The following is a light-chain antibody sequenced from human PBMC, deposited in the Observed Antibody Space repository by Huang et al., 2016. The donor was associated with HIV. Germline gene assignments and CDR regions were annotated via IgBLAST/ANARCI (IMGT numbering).Light chain of an antibody. CDR1: QSVTSIY. J-gene: IGKJ5*01. V-gene: IGKV3-20*01. CDR2: GAS. CDR3: QQHGSSPIT. Sequence: EIVLTQSPGILSLSPGERATLSCRASQSVTSIYLAWYQQKPGQAPRLLIFGASSRATGIPDRFSGSGSGTDFTLTISRLEPEDFAVYYCQQHGSSPITFGQGTRLEIK.